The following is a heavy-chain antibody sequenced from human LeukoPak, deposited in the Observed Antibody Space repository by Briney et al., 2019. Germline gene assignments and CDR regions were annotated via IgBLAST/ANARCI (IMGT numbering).Heavy chain of an antibody. D-gene: IGHD4-17*01. CDR1: GYTFSNYY. CDR3: ARVTVTTWTDYFDY. CDR2: INPHGGST. J-gene: IGHJ4*02. V-gene: IGHV1-46*01. Sequence: ASVTVSCTAAGYTFSNYYMHWVRQAPGQGLAWMGIINPHGGSTSYAQKFQGRVTMTADTSTSTVYMELTSLRSEDTAVYYCARVTVTTWTDYFDYWGQGTLVTVSS.